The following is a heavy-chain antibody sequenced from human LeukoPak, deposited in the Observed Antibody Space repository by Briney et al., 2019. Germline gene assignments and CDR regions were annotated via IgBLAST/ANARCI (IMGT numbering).Heavy chain of an antibody. Sequence: GASVKVSCKASGYTFTSYDINWVRQATGQGLEWMGWMNPNSGNTGYAQKFQGRVTITRNTSISTAYMELSSLRSEDTAVYYCARPYYDFWSGYYAFDIWGQGTMVTVSS. D-gene: IGHD3-3*01. CDR3: ARPYYDFWSGYYAFDI. J-gene: IGHJ3*02. CDR1: GYTFTSYD. CDR2: MNPNSGNT. V-gene: IGHV1-8*03.